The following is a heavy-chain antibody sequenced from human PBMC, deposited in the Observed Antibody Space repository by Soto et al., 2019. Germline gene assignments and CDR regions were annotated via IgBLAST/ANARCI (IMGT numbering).Heavy chain of an antibody. J-gene: IGHJ6*02. CDR1: GYVFSSSF. V-gene: IGHV1-46*01. D-gene: IGHD2-21*02. CDR2: INPTVGST. CDR3: AREVNTVIMPGDTEDYSGLDA. Sequence: ASVKVSCKASGYVFSSSFVHWVRQAPGQGLEWMAMINPTVGSTSYAHNFQGRIAVTRDTSTATVYLDLSSLRSADTAIYYCAREVNTVIMPGDTEDYSGLDAWGQGTTVTVSS.